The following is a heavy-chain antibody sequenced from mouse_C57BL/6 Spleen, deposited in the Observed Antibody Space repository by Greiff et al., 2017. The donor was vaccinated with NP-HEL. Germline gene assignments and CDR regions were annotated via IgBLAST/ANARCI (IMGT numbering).Heavy chain of an antibody. Sequence: QVQLKQPGAELVMPGASVKLSCKASGYTFTSYWMHWVKQRPGQGLEWIGEIDPSDSYTNYNQKFKGKSTLTVDKSSSTAYMQLSSLTSEDSAVYYCASGGDGYYRYYFDYWGQGTTLTVSS. D-gene: IGHD2-3*01. CDR2: IDPSDSYT. V-gene: IGHV1-69*01. CDR3: ASGGDGYYRYYFDY. J-gene: IGHJ2*01. CDR1: GYTFTSYW.